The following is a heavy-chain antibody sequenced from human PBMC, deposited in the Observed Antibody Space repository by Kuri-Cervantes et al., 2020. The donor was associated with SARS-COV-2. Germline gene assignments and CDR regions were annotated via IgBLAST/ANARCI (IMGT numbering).Heavy chain of an antibody. Sequence: SETLSLTCTVSGGSISSYYWSWIRQPPGKGLEWIGYIYYSGSTNYNPSLKSRVTISVDASKNQFSLKLSSVTAADTAVYYCARCPNTQYFDYWGQGTPVTVSS. D-gene: IGHD1/OR15-1a*01. CDR1: GGSISSYY. J-gene: IGHJ4*02. CDR2: IYYSGST. V-gene: IGHV4-59*01. CDR3: ARCPNTQYFDY.